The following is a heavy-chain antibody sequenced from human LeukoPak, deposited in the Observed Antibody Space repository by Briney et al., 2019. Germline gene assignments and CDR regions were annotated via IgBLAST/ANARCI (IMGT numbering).Heavy chain of an antibody. D-gene: IGHD2-8*01. Sequence: PSETLSLTCAAYGGSFSGYYWSWIRQPPGKGLEWIGEINHSGSTNYNPSLRSRVTISVDTSKNQFSLKLSSVTAADTAVYYCARGNGYYYYYMDVWGKGTTVTVS. V-gene: IGHV4-34*01. J-gene: IGHJ6*03. CDR2: INHSGST. CDR1: GGSFSGYY. CDR3: ARGNGYYYYYMDV.